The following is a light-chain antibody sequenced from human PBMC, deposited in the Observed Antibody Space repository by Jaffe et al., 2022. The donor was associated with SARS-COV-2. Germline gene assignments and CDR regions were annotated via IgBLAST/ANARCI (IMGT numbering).Light chain of an antibody. V-gene: IGKV3-15*01. CDR2: SAS. J-gene: IGKJ2*01. CDR3: QQYHDWPYT. CDR1: QDITGN. Sequence: EIVMTQSPAALSVSPGERVTLSCRASQDITGNLAWYRQKPGQAPRRLIFSASTRATDVSPRIHGSGSGTDFTLTISSLQPDDLAVYYCQQYHDWPYTFGQGTKLDFK.